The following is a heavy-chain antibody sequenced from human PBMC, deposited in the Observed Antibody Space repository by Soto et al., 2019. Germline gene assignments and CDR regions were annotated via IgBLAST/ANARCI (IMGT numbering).Heavy chain of an antibody. D-gene: IGHD4-4*01. Sequence: SETLSLTCTVSGRSISSGGYYWSWIRQHPGKGLEWIGYIYYSGSTYHNPSLKSRFTISVATSKTRFSLKLSSVTAADTAVFYCAREPYSTLSYYYYGMDVWGQGTPVTVSS. CDR3: AREPYSTLSYYYYGMDV. V-gene: IGHV4-31*03. CDR1: GRSISSGGYY. J-gene: IGHJ6*02. CDR2: IYYSGST.